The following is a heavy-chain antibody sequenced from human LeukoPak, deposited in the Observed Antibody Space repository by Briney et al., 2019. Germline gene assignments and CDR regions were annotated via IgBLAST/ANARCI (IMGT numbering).Heavy chain of an antibody. CDR1: GGPFRDYY. D-gene: IGHD6-6*01. V-gene: IGHV4-34*03. Sequence: TSETLSLTCAVNGGPFRDYYWNWIRQPPGKGLEWIGEINHSGNTNYNPSLKSRVTISVDTSKNQFSLKLSSVTAADTAVYYCISSSSYYFDYWGQGTLVTVSS. J-gene: IGHJ4*02. CDR2: INHSGNT. CDR3: ISSSSYYFDY.